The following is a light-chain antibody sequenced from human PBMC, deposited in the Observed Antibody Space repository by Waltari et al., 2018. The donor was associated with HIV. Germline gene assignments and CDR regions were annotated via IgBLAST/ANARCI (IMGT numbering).Light chain of an antibody. J-gene: IGKJ4*01. CDR2: GTS. CDR1: QDITVF. CDR3: QQYSAYPLT. Sequence: DVQMTQSPSSLSASIGDRVIITCRASQDITVFLAWFQHRPGTDPKSLIYGTSTLQSGVPSSKFTGSGSGTEFTLTITNLQPEDTGTYYCQQYSAYPLTFGGGTKVEI. V-gene: IGKV1-16*02.